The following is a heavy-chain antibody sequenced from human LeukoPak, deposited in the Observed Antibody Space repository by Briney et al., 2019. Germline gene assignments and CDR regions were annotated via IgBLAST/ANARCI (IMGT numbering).Heavy chain of an antibody. Sequence: GGSLRLSCAASGFTFSSYSMNWVRQAPGKGLEWVSYISSSSSTIYYADSVKGRFTISRDNAKNSLYLQMNSLRAEDTAVYYCARDPVGYYDILTGYWRGTAAGDYWGQGTLVTVSS. J-gene: IGHJ4*02. CDR2: ISSSSSTI. D-gene: IGHD3-9*01. CDR3: ARDPVGYYDILTGYWRGTAAGDY. V-gene: IGHV3-48*01. CDR1: GFTFSSYS.